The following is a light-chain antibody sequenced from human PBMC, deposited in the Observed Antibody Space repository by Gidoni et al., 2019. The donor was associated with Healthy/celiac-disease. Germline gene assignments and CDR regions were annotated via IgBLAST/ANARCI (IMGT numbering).Light chain of an antibody. Sequence: PATLSVSPGERATLSCRASQSVSSNLAWYQQKPGQAPRLLIYGASTRPTGIPARFSGSGSGTEFTLTISSLQSEDFAVYYCQQYNNLPFTFGQGTKLEIK. CDR2: GAS. CDR1: QSVSSN. J-gene: IGKJ2*01. V-gene: IGKV3-15*01. CDR3: QQYNNLPFT.